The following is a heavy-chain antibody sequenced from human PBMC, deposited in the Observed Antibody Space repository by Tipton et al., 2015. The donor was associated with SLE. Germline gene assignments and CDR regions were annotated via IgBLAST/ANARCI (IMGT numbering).Heavy chain of an antibody. CDR1: GYSISSGYY. V-gene: IGHV4-38-2*01. D-gene: IGHD6-13*01. CDR3: ARGIGSSWGHY. CDR2: IYHSGST. J-gene: IGHJ4*02. Sequence: TLSLTCAVSGYSISSGYYWGWIRQPPGKGLEWIGSIYHSGSTYYNPSLKSRVTISVDTSKNQFSLKLSSVTAADTAVYYCARGIGSSWGHYWGQGTLVTVSS.